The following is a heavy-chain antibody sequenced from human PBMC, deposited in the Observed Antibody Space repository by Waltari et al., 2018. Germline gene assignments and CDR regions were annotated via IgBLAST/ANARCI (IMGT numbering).Heavy chain of an antibody. CDR2: INAGNGNT. V-gene: IGHV1-3*01. J-gene: IGHJ2*01. CDR1: GYTFTSYA. CDR3: ARDYYCTNGVCYTAGYFDL. Sequence: QVQLVQSGAEVKKPGASVQVSCKASGYTFTSYAMHWVRQSPGQRLEWMGWINAGNGNTKYSQKFQGRVTITRDTSASTAYMELSSLRSEDTAVYYCARDYYCTNGVCYTAGYFDLWGRGTLVTVSS. D-gene: IGHD2-8*01.